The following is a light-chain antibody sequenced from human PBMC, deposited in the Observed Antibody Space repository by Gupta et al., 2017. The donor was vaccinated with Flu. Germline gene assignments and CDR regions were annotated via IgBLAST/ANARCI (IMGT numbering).Light chain of an antibody. CDR3: TSFTSSFTWV. V-gene: IGLV2-14*01. J-gene: IGLJ3*02. CDR2: EVS. CDR1: SSDVGGYDY. Sequence: SITISCTGTSSDVGGYDYVSWFQQHPGKAPKLMIYEVSNRPSGVSNRFSGSKSANTASLTISGLEAEDEGDYYCTSFTSSFTWVFGGGTKVTVL.